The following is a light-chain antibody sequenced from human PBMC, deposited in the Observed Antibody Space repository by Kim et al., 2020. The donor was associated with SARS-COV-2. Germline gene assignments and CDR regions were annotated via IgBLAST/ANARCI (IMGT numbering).Light chain of an antibody. Sequence: QPVLTQPPSVSAAPGQKVTISCYGSSSNIGNNYVSWYQQLPGTAPKLLIYDNNKRPSGIPDRFSGSKSGTSATLGITGLQTGDEADYYCGTWDSSLSAGVFGGGTQLTVL. CDR2: DNN. V-gene: IGLV1-51*01. CDR1: SSNIGNNY. J-gene: IGLJ2*01. CDR3: GTWDSSLSAGV.